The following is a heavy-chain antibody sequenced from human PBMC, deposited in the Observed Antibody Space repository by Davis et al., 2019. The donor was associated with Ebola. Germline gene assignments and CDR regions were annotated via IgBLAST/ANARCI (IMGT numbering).Heavy chain of an antibody. CDR3: ARSPGLTHPSED. J-gene: IGHJ4*02. CDR1: GYTFTNYG. V-gene: IGHV1-18*01. CDR2: ISSYNGNT. Sequence: ASVKVSCKASGYTFTNYGVSWVRQAPGQRLEWMGWISSYNGNTRYTRNMQDRFTMSTDTYTSIAYMELIILKSEDTAMYYCARSPGLTHPSEDWGQGTLVIVSS.